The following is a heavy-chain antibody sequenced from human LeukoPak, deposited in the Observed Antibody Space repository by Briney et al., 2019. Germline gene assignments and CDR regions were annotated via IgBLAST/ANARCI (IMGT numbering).Heavy chain of an antibody. V-gene: IGHV3-30*18. CDR3: AKAAQQLTYYFDY. CDR2: ISYDGSNK. J-gene: IGHJ4*02. D-gene: IGHD6-13*01. CDR1: GFTFSSYG. Sequence: GRSLRLSGAASGFTFSSYGMHWVRQAPGKGLEWVAVISYDGSNKYYADSVKGRFTISRDNSKNTLYLQMNSLRAEDTAVYYCAKAAQQLTYYFDYWGQGTLVTVSS.